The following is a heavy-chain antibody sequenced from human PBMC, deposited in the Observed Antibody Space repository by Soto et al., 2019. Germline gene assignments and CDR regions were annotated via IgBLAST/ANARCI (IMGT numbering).Heavy chain of an antibody. CDR2: IIPMVGMS. Sequence: QVQLVQSGAEVKKPGSSVRVSCKASGDTFNFYTIHWVRQAPGQGLEWLGRIIPMVGMSNYAQRFQGRVTMIADKSTSTVYRKLSILRSEDTALYYCATSYGSGSRPFDNWGQGTLVSVSS. CDR3: ATSYGSGSRPFDN. V-gene: IGHV1-69*02. J-gene: IGHJ5*02. D-gene: IGHD3-10*01. CDR1: GDTFNFYT.